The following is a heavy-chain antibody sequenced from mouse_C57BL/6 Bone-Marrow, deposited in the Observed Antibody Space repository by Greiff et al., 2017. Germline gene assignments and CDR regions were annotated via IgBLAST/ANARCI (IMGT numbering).Heavy chain of an antibody. CDR2: INPSNGGT. D-gene: IGHD3-2*02. CDR1: GYTFTSYW. CDR3: ARATAQASYYAMDY. V-gene: IGHV1-53*01. Sequence: QVQLQQPGTELVKPGASVKLSCKASGYTFTSYWMHWVKQRPGQGLEWIGNINPSNGGTNYNEKFKSKATLTVDKSSSTAYMQLSRLTSEDSAVYYSARATAQASYYAMDYWGQGTSVTVSS. J-gene: IGHJ4*01.